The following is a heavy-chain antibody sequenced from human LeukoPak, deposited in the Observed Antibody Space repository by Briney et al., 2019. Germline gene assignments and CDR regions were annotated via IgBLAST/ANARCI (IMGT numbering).Heavy chain of an antibody. V-gene: IGHV1-18*01. Sequence: ASVKVSCKASGYTFTSYGISWVRQAPGQGLEWMGWISAYNGNTNYAQKLQGRVTMTTDTSTSTAYMELSSLRSEDTAVYYCARDAGGYNPYYFDYWGQGTLVTVSS. J-gene: IGHJ4*02. CDR1: GYTFTSYG. D-gene: IGHD5-24*01. CDR3: ARDAGGYNPYYFDY. CDR2: ISAYNGNT.